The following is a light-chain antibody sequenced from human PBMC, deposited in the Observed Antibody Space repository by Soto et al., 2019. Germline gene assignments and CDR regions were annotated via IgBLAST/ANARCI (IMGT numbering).Light chain of an antibody. Sequence: QSALTQPASVSGSPGQSITISCTGTSSDVGSHNYVAWYQQHPGKAPKLIIFEVNSRPSGVSNRCSGSKSGSAASLTISGLQAEEEADYYCSSYSSTSTPYVFGGGTKVTVL. CDR2: EVN. CDR1: SSDVGSHNY. J-gene: IGLJ1*01. CDR3: SSYSSTSTPYV. V-gene: IGLV2-14*01.